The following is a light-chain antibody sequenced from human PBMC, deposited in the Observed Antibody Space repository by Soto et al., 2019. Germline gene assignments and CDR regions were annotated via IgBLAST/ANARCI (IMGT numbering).Light chain of an antibody. CDR1: ESVSSSY. CDR2: GAS. V-gene: IGKV3-20*01. J-gene: IGKJ2*01. CDR3: QHYGTAPPRYV. Sequence: EIVLTQSPGTLSLSPGERATHSCRASESVSSSYLAWYQQKPGQAPRLLIYGASSRATGIPGRFSGSGSGTDFTLTISRVEPEDVAVYYCQHYGTAPPRYVLGQGTKVDIK.